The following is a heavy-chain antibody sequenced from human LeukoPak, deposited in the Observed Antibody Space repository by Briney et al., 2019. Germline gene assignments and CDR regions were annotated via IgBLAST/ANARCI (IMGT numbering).Heavy chain of an antibody. CDR1: GGTFSSYA. CDR3: ARDKVGATSWFDP. Sequence: SVKVSCKASGGTFSSYAISWVRQAPGQGLELMGGIIPIFGTANYAQKFQGRVTITADKSTSTAYMELSSLRSEDTAVYYCARDKVGATSWFDPWGQGTLVTVSS. CDR2: IIPIFGTA. V-gene: IGHV1-69*06. J-gene: IGHJ5*02. D-gene: IGHD1-26*01.